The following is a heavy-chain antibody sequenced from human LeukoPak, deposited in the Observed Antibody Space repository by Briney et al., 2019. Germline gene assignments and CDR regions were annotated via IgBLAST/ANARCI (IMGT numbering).Heavy chain of an antibody. J-gene: IGHJ4*02. CDR3: AKVGDGNYHDY. V-gene: IGHV3-30-3*01. CDR1: GFTFSSYA. Sequence: PGRSLRLSCAASGFTFSSYAMHWVRQAPGKGLEWVAVISYDGSNKYYADSVKGRFTISRDNSKNTLYLQMNSLRAEDTAVYYCAKVGDGNYHDYWGQGTLVTVSS. D-gene: IGHD1-7*01. CDR2: ISYDGSNK.